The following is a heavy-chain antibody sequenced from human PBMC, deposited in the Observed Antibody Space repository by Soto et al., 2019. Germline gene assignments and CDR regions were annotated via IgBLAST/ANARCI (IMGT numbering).Heavy chain of an antibody. CDR1: GGSISSGGYY. CDR3: AREQQLVGREGYYYYGMDV. D-gene: IGHD6-13*01. V-gene: IGHV4-31*03. Sequence: PSETLSLTCTVSGGSISSGGYYWSWIRQHPGKGLEWIGYIYYSGSTYYNPSLKSRVTISVDTSKNQFSLKLSSVTAADTAVYYCAREQQLVGREGYYYYGMDVWGQGTTVTVSS. CDR2: IYYSGST. J-gene: IGHJ6*02.